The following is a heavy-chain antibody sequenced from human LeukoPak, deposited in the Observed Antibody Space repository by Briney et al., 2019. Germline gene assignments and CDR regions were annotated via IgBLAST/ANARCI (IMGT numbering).Heavy chain of an antibody. J-gene: IGHJ6*02. Sequence: SETLSLTCTVSGGSISSYYWSWIRQPPGKGLEWIGYIYYSGSTNYNPSLKSRVTISVDTSKNQFSLKLSSVTAADTAVYYCARAALHYSGSYYYGMDVWGQGTTVTVPS. CDR1: GGSISSYY. CDR3: ARAALHYSGSYYYGMDV. D-gene: IGHD1-26*01. CDR2: IYYSGST. V-gene: IGHV4-59*01.